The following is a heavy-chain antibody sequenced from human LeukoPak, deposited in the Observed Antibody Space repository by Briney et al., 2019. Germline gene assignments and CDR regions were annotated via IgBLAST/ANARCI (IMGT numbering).Heavy chain of an antibody. J-gene: IGHJ4*02. D-gene: IGHD3-16*01. Sequence: GESLKISCKGVGCTFATNWIGWVRQMPGKGLEWMGIIYPGDSDTRYSPSFQGQVTISADKSISTAYLQWSSLKASDTAMYYCAIPSGGFDYWGQGTLVTVSS. CDR1: GCTFATNW. CDR3: AIPSGGFDY. V-gene: IGHV5-51*01. CDR2: IYPGDSDT.